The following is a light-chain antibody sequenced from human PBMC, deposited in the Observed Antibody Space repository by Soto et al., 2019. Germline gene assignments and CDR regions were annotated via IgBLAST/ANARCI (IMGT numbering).Light chain of an antibody. V-gene: IGKV1-27*01. Sequence: DIQMTQSPSSLSASLGDRVTITCRASQGVSNYLAWYQQKPGEVPKVLIYASSTVQSGVPSRFSGSGSGTEVNLTISSRQPEEVAAYYCRKYNSAPLTFGGGTKVEIK. CDR2: ASS. J-gene: IGKJ4*01. CDR1: QGVSNY. CDR3: RKYNSAPLT.